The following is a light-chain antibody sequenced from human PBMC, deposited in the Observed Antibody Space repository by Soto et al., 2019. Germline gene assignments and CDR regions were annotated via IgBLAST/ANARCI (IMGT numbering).Light chain of an antibody. CDR2: DVY. CDR3: SSYTTSSSYV. CDR1: SSDVGGFNY. V-gene: IGLV2-14*01. Sequence: QSDLTQPASVSGSPGQSITISCTGTSSDVGGFNYVSWYQQHPGKAPKLLIFDVYSRPSGISNRFSGSKSGNTASLTISGLQAEDEADYYCSSYTTSSSYVFGAGTKVTVL. J-gene: IGLJ1*01.